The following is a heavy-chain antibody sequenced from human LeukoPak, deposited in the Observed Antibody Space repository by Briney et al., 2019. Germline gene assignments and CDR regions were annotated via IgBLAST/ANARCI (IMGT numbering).Heavy chain of an antibody. CDR2: IYTSGTT. V-gene: IGHV4-4*07. D-gene: IGHD1-14*01. CDR3: ARAPEYGLYYFDY. J-gene: IGHJ4*02. Sequence: PSETLSLTCTVSGGSFSTYYWSWIRQPAGKGLEWIGHIYTSGTTNYNPSLKSRVTISVDTSKNQFSLKLSSVTAADTAVYYCARAPEYGLYYFDYWGQGTLVIVSS. CDR1: GGSFSTYY.